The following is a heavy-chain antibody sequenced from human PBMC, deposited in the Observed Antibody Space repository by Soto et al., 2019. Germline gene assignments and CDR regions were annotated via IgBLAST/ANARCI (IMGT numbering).Heavy chain of an antibody. V-gene: IGHV3-23*01. CDR2: ISGSGGST. D-gene: IGHD2-21*02. Sequence: EVQLLESGGGLVQPGGSLRLSCAASGFTFSSYAMSWVRQAPGKGLEWVSAISGSGGSTYYADSVKGRFTISRDNSKNTLYLQMNSLRAEDTAVYYCAKDILAYCGGDCPYYFDYWGQGTLVTVSS. CDR1: GFTFSSYA. CDR3: AKDILAYCGGDCPYYFDY. J-gene: IGHJ4*02.